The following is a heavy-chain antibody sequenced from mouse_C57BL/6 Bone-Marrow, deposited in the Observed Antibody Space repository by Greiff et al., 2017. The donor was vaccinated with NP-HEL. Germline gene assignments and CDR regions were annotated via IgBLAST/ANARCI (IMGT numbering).Heavy chain of an antibody. J-gene: IGHJ1*03. Sequence: EVKVEESGGGLVQPGGSMKLSCGASGFTFSNYWMNWVRQSPEKGLEWVAQIRLKSDNYATYYAESVKGRFTISRDDSKSRVYLQMNNLRAEDTGIYYCTVLISTVVASYWYFDVWGTGTTVTVSS. V-gene: IGHV6-3*01. CDR2: IRLKSDNYAT. CDR1: GFTFSNYW. CDR3: TVLISTVVASYWYFDV. D-gene: IGHD1-1*01.